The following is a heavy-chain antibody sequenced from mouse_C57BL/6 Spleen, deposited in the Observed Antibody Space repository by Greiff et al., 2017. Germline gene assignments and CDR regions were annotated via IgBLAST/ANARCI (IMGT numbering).Heavy chain of an antibody. CDR3: ARVAMDY. Sequence: EVKLQQSGPELVKPGASVKISCQASGYSFTGYYMNWVKQSPDKSLEWIGEINTSTGGNNSNQKFKAQATLTVDKAASTAYMQLNSLKSEYSAGYYCARVAMDYWGQGTSVTGSS. CDR1: GYSFTGYY. CDR2: INTSTGGN. V-gene: IGHV1-42*01. J-gene: IGHJ4*01.